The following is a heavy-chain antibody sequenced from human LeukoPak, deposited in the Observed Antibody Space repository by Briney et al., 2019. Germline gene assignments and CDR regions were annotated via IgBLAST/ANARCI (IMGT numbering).Heavy chain of an antibody. J-gene: IGHJ4*02. CDR1: GGSISSSSYY. V-gene: IGHV4-30-4*08. D-gene: IGHD3-10*01. CDR3: ARNYGSGSYYGY. CDR2: IYYSGST. Sequence: SETLSLTCTVSGGSISSSSYYWGWIRQPPGKGLEWIGYIYYSGSTYYNPSLKSRVTISVDTSKNQFSLKLSSVTAADTAVYYCARNYGSGSYYGYWGQGTLVTVSS.